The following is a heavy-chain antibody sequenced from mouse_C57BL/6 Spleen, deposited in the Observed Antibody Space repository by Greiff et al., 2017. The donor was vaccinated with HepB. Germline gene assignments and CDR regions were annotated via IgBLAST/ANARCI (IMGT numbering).Heavy chain of an antibody. CDR1: GYAFSSYW. Sequence: VKLVESGAELVKPGASVKISCKASGYAFSSYWMNWVKQRPGKGLEWIGQIYPGDGDTNYNGKFKGKATLTADKSSSTAYMQLSSLTSEDSAVYFCARAMRYAMDYWGQGTSVTVSS. CDR3: ARAMRYAMDY. CDR2: IYPGDGDT. D-gene: IGHD2-3*01. J-gene: IGHJ4*01. V-gene: IGHV1-80*01.